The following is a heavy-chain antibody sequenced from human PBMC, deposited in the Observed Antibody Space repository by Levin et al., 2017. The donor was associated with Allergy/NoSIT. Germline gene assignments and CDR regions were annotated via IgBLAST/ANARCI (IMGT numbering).Heavy chain of an antibody. CDR1: GFIFRDYG. CDR3: AKGGSFDS. CDR2: ITSDESHK. V-gene: IGHV3-30*18. Sequence: SCAASGFIFRDYGVHWVRQAPGKGLEWVALITSDESHKFYADSVKGRFTISRDNSKNTLYLQMNSLAVEDTAVYFCAKGGSFDSWGQGTLVTVSS. J-gene: IGHJ4*02.